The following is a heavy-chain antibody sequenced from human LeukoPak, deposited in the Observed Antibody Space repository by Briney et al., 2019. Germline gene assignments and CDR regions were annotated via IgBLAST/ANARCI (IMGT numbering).Heavy chain of an antibody. CDR2: INHSGST. Sequence: SETLSLTCAVYGGSFSDYYWSWIRQPPGKGLEWIGEINHSGSTNYNPSLKSRVTISVDTSKNQFSLKLSSVTAADTAVYYCASRVITIFGVANWFDPWGQGTLVTVSS. CDR3: ASRVITIFGVANWFDP. J-gene: IGHJ5*02. CDR1: GGSFSDYY. D-gene: IGHD3-3*01. V-gene: IGHV4-34*01.